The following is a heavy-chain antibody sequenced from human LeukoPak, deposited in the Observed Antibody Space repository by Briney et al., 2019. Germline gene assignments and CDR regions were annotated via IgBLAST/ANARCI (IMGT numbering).Heavy chain of an antibody. J-gene: IGHJ4*02. Sequence: PSETLSLTCTVSGAAIRGFYWSWFWQPPGKGLDWIGHISNTGTTTYNPSLKSRVTISEYMSENQFSLSLSSVTAADTAVYYCARAIPGNPFDYWGQGTLVTVSS. V-gene: IGHV4-59*01. CDR2: ISNTGTT. D-gene: IGHD1-20*01. CDR3: ARAIPGNPFDY. CDR1: GAAIRGFY.